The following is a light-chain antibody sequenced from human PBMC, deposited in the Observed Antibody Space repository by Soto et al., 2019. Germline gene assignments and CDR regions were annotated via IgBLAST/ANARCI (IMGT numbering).Light chain of an antibody. CDR1: QSVSSY. Sequence: DIVLTQSPATLSLSPGERATLSCRASQSVSSYLAWYQQKPGQAPRLLIYDASNRATGIPARFSGSGSGTDFTLTISSLEPEDFALYYCQQRSNWPPTWTFGQGTKVEIK. CDR3: QQRSNWPPTWT. J-gene: IGKJ1*01. CDR2: DAS. V-gene: IGKV3-11*01.